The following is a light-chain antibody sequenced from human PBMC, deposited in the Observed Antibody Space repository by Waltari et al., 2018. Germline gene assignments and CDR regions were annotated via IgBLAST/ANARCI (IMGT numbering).Light chain of an antibody. CDR2: KAS. CDR1: QSISSW. Sequence: DIQRTQSPSTLSASVGDRVTITCRASQSISSWLAWYQQKPGKAPKLLSYKASSLESGVPSRVSGSGSGTEFTLTISSLQPDDFATYYCQQYNSYPYTFGHGTKLEIK. J-gene: IGKJ2*01. V-gene: IGKV1-5*03. CDR3: QQYNSYPYT.